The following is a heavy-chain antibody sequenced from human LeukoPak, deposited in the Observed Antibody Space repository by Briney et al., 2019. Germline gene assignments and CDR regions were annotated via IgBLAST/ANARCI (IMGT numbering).Heavy chain of an antibody. V-gene: IGHV1-2*02. D-gene: IGHD2-2*01. Sequence: ASVKVSCKASGYTFTGYYMHWVRQAPGQGLEWMGWINPNSGGTNYAQKFQGRVTMTRDTSIGTAYMELSRLRSDDTAVYYCARAYCSSTSCSHPDCYYGMDVWGQGTTVTVSS. J-gene: IGHJ6*02. CDR1: GYTFTGYY. CDR3: ARAYCSSTSCSHPDCYYGMDV. CDR2: INPNSGGT.